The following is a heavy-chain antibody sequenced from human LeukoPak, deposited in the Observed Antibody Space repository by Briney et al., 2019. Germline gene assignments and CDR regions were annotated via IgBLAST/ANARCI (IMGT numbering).Heavy chain of an antibody. Sequence: SETLSLTCTVSGGSISSYYWSWIRQPPGKGLEWIGYIYYSGSTNYNPSLKSRVTISVDTSKNQFSLKLSSVTAADTAVYYWARLEPGYSSGWPDYWGQGTLVTVSS. V-gene: IGHV4-59*08. CDR1: GGSISSYY. D-gene: IGHD6-19*01. CDR2: IYYSGST. CDR3: ARLEPGYSSGWPDY. J-gene: IGHJ4*02.